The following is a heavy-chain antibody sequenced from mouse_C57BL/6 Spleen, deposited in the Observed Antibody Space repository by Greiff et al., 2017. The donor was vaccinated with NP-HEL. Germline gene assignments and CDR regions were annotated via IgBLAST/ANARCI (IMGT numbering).Heavy chain of an antibody. D-gene: IGHD1-1*01. Sequence: QVQLQQPGAELVKPGASVKMSCKASGYTFTSYWITWVKQRPGQGLEWIGDIYPGSGSTNYNEKFKSKATLTVDTSSSTAYMQLSSLTSEDSAVYYGARKDYYGSSYYAMDYWGQGTSVTVSS. CDR3: ARKDYYGSSYYAMDY. CDR2: IYPGSGST. CDR1: GYTFTSYW. V-gene: IGHV1-55*01. J-gene: IGHJ4*01.